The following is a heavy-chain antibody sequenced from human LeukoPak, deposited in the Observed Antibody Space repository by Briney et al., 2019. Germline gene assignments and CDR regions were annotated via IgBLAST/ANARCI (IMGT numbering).Heavy chain of an antibody. D-gene: IGHD2-2*01. V-gene: IGHV1-46*01. CDR1: GYTFTYYS. Sequence: ASVKVSCKASGYTFTYYSMHWVRQAPGQGLEWMGIINPSGGRKGYAQKFQGRVTMTRDTSTSTVYMELSSLRSEDTAVYYCARSSTSWYYSDYWGQGTLVTVSS. J-gene: IGHJ4*02. CDR3: ARSSTSWYYSDY. CDR2: INPSGGRK.